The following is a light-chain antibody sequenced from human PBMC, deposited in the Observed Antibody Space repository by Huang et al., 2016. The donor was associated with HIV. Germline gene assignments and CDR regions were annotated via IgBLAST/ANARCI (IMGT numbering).Light chain of an antibody. J-gene: IGKJ1*01. CDR2: DAS. CDR1: QSVRNS. Sequence: EIVLTQSPATLSLSPGERATLSCRASQSVRNSLAWYQQKPGQAPRLLIYDASNRATGTPARFSGSGSGTDFTLTISSLEPEDFAVYYCQQRSDWPPWTFGQGTKVEIK. CDR3: QQRSDWPPWT. V-gene: IGKV3-11*01.